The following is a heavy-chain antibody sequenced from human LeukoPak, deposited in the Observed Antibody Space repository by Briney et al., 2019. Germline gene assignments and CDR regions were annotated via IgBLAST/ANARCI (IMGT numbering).Heavy chain of an antibody. CDR1: GYTFTSYG. Sequence: ASVKVSCKASGYTFTSYGISWVRQAPGQGLEWMGWISAYNGNTNYAQKLQGRVTMTTDTSTSTAYMELRSLRSDDTAVYYCARSPSYYDFWSGYYYYYMDVWGKGTTVTVSS. CDR3: ARSPSYYDFWSGYYYYYMDV. D-gene: IGHD3-3*01. V-gene: IGHV1-18*01. CDR2: ISAYNGNT. J-gene: IGHJ6*03.